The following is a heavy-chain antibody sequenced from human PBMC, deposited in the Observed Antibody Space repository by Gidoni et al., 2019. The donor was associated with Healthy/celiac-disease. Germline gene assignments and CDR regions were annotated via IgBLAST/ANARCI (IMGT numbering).Heavy chain of an antibody. CDR2: INPSGGST. J-gene: IGHJ4*02. V-gene: IGHV1-46*03. CDR3: ARDAKRDGYNSGFDY. D-gene: IGHD5-12*01. CDR1: GYTFTSYY. Sequence: QVQLVQSGAEAKKPGASVKVSCKASGYTFTSYYMHWVRQAPGQGLAWMGIINPSGGSTSYAQKFQGRVTMTRDTYTSTGYMGLSSLRSEDTAVYYCARDAKRDGYNSGFDYWGQGTLVTVSS.